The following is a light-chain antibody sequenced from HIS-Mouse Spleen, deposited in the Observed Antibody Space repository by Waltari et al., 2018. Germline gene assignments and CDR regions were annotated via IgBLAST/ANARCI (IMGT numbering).Light chain of an antibody. CDR3: AAWDDSLSGSYV. V-gene: IGLV1-47*01. Sequence: QSVLTQPPSASGTPGQRVTISCSGSSSNIGSNYVYWYQQLPGTAPKLLLYRNNRRPSGGPDRVSGSKAGTSACLAISGLRSEDEADYYCAAWDDSLSGSYVFGTGTKVTVL. CDR2: RNN. J-gene: IGLJ1*01. CDR1: SSNIGSNY.